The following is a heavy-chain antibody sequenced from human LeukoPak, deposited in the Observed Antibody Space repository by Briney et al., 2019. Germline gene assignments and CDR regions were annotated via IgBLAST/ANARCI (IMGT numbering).Heavy chain of an antibody. Sequence: GASVTVSCKASGYTFTSYGISWVRQAPGQGLEWMGWISAYNGNTNYAQKLQGRVTMTTDTSTSTAYMELRSLRSDDTAVYYCARDLADTAMANFYMDVWGKGTTVTVSS. V-gene: IGHV1-18*01. CDR3: ARDLADTAMANFYMDV. J-gene: IGHJ6*03. CDR1: GYTFTSYG. D-gene: IGHD5-18*01. CDR2: ISAYNGNT.